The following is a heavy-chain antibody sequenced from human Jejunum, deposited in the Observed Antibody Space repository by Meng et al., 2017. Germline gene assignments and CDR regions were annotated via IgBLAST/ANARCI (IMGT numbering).Heavy chain of an antibody. V-gene: IGHV4-4*02. D-gene: IGHD5-12*01. CDR1: GGSISDSNW. Sequence: VQRQEAGPGLVEPSGTLSLTCAVSGGSISDSNWWSWVRQPPGKGLEWIGEIYHTGSTNYNPSLKSRVTMSLDKSKNQFFLDLTSVTAADTAVYYCARDLLGPAIAASGYFDPWGQGTLVTVSS. J-gene: IGHJ5*02. CDR3: ARDLLGPAIAASGYFDP. CDR2: IYHTGST.